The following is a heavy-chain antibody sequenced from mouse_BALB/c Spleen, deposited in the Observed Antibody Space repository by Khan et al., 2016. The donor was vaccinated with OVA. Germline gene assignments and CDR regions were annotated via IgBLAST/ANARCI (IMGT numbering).Heavy chain of an antibody. CDR1: GFTFSTYG. V-gene: IGHV5-6*01. CDR2: VSTGGSYT. Sequence: EVELVESGGDLVKPGGSLKLSCAASGFTFSTYGMSWVRQAPDKRLEWVATVSTGGSYTYYLDSLKGRFTISRDTAKTTLSLQLSGLRSEDTAMFYCTRLAYYYDSEGFAYWGQGTLVTVSA. J-gene: IGHJ3*01. CDR3: TRLAYYYDSEGFAY. D-gene: IGHD1-1*01.